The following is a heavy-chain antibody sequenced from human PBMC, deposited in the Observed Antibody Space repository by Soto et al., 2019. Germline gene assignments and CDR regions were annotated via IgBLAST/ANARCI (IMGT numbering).Heavy chain of an antibody. CDR2: IYYSGST. CDR3: AREAAGILNWFDP. V-gene: IGHV4-31*03. Sequence: SETLSLTCTVSGGSISSGGYYWSWIRQHPGKGLEWIGYIYYSGSTYYNPSLKSRVTISVDTSKNQFSLKLSSVTAADTAVYYCAREAAGILNWFDPWGQRTLVTVSS. CDR1: GGSISSGGYY. J-gene: IGHJ5*02. D-gene: IGHD6-25*01.